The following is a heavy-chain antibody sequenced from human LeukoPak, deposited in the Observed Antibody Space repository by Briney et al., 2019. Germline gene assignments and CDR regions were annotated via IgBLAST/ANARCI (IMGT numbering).Heavy chain of an antibody. CDR1: GGSISSGSYY. CDR3: ARDHLRYCGGDCSFD. V-gene: IGHV4-61*02. Sequence: SQTLSLTCTVSGGSISSGSYYWSWIRQPAGKGLEWIGRIYTSGSTNYNPSLKSRVTISVDRSKNQFSLKLSSVTAAGTAVYYCARDHLRYCGGDCSFDWGQGTLVTVSS. CDR2: IYTSGST. D-gene: IGHD2-21*01. J-gene: IGHJ4*02.